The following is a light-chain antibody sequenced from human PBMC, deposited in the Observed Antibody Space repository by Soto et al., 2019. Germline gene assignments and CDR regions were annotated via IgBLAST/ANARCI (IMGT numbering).Light chain of an antibody. CDR2: GAS. J-gene: IGKJ1*01. CDR3: HQYGSTPPWT. V-gene: IGKV3-20*01. CDR1: HTISSNS. Sequence: EIVVTQSPGTLSLSPGAGATLSCRASHTISSNSLAWFQQKPGQAPRLLIYGASNGATGIPDRFSGGGSGTNFTLTIRRLEPEDFAVYYCHQYGSTPPWTFGQGTKVDVK.